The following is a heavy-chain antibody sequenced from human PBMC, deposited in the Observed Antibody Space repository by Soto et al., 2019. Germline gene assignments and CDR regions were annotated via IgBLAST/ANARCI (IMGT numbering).Heavy chain of an antibody. CDR3: TINGRSGGSGPNWFDP. D-gene: IGHD2-15*01. CDR2: ISGSGSDT. CDR1: GFTFNSYV. J-gene: IGHJ5*02. V-gene: IGHV3-23*01. Sequence: EVQLLESGGGLVQPGGSLRLSCAASGFTFNSYVMSWVRQAPGKGLEWVSGISGSGSDTYYADSVKGRFTISRDNSKNTLYLQMNSLRAEDTALYYCTINGRSGGSGPNWFDPWGQGTLVTVSS.